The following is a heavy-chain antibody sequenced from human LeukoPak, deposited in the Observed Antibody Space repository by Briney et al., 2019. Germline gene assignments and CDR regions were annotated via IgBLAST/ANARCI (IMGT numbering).Heavy chain of an antibody. V-gene: IGHV3-7*01. J-gene: IGHJ4*02. Sequence: GGSLRLSCAASGFMFNNYWVSWVRQAAGKGRGWVASIKQEGTENYHVDSVKGRFTISRDNAKKSLYMQLNSLRAEDTAVYYCARVEGFASRYLDYWGQGTLVTVSS. CDR3: ARVEGFASRYLDY. D-gene: IGHD5-24*01. CDR1: GFMFNNYW. CDR2: IKQEGTEN.